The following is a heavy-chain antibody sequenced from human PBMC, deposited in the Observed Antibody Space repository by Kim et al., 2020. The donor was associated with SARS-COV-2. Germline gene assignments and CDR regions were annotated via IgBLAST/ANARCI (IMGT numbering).Heavy chain of an antibody. Sequence: GGSLRLSCAASGFNFDDFSFHWVRQAPGKGLEWVSLISWDGGSTYYADSVKGRFTISRDNSKNSLYLHMNSLRSEDTALYYCTRSGWLYDYGMDVWGQGTTVTVSS. CDR1: GFNFDDFS. CDR2: ISWDGGST. J-gene: IGHJ6*02. D-gene: IGHD6-19*01. V-gene: IGHV3-43*01. CDR3: TRSGWLYDYGMDV.